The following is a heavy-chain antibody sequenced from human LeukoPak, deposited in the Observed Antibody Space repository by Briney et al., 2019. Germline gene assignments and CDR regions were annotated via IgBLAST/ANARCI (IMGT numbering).Heavy chain of an antibody. D-gene: IGHD1-26*01. V-gene: IGHV3-64*04. Sequence: GGSLRLSCSASGFTFSSYAMHWVRQAPGKGLEYVSAISSNGGSTYYADSVKGRFTISRDNSKNTLYLQMNTLRAEDTAIYYCARQWGGGSHFFDYWGQGSLVTVSS. J-gene: IGHJ4*02. CDR2: ISSNGGST. CDR1: GFTFSSYA. CDR3: ARQWGGGSHFFDY.